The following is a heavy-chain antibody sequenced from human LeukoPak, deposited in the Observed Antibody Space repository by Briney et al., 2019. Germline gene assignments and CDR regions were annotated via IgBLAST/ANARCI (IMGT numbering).Heavy chain of an antibody. CDR1: GYTFTSYA. D-gene: IGHD3-9*01. CDR3: ASRTYYDILTGYSDFDY. Sequence: ASVKVSCKASGYTFTSYAMNWVRQAPGQGLEWMGWINTNTGNPTYAQGFTGRFVFSLDTSVSTAYLQISSLKAEDTAVYYCASRTYYDILTGYSDFDYWGQGTLATVSS. J-gene: IGHJ4*02. CDR2: INTNTGNP. V-gene: IGHV7-4-1*02.